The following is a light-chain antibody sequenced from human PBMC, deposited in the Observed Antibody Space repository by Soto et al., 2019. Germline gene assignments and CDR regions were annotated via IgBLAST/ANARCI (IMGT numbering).Light chain of an antibody. V-gene: IGLV2-14*01. CDR2: EVS. CDR1: SSDVGAYIY. Sequence: QSALTQPASVSGSPGQSITISCTGTSSDVGAYIYVSWYQQHPGKAPKLIIYEVSNRPSGVYNRFSGSKSGNTASLTISGLQAEDEAEYYCSSCTSYTSLIFGGGTKLTVL. J-gene: IGLJ2*01. CDR3: SSCTSYTSLI.